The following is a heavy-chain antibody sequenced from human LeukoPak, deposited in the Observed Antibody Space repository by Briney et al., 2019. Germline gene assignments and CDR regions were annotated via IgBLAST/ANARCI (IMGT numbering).Heavy chain of an antibody. J-gene: IGHJ5*02. CDR1: GGSISSGSYY. CDR3: ARVAARSSNWFDP. CDR2: IYTSGST. Sequence: SQTLSLTCTVSGGSISSGSYYWSWIRQPAGKGLEWIGRIYTSGSTNYNPSLKSRVTISVDTSKNQFSLKLSSVTAADTAVYYCARVAARSSNWFDPWGQGTLVTVSS. V-gene: IGHV4-61*02. D-gene: IGHD6-6*01.